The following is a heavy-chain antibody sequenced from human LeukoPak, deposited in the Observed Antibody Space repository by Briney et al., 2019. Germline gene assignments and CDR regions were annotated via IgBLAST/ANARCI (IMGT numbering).Heavy chain of an antibody. D-gene: IGHD2-15*01. CDR1: GFTFSSYA. J-gene: IGHJ6*02. Sequence: GGSLRLSCAASGFTFSSYAMHWVRQAPGKGLEWVAVISYDGSNKYYADSVKGRFTISRDNSKNTLYLQTNSLRAEDTAVYYCARDRAAAYYYYYGMDVWGQGTTVTVSS. CDR3: ARDRAAAYYYYYGMDV. V-gene: IGHV3-30*04. CDR2: ISYDGSNK.